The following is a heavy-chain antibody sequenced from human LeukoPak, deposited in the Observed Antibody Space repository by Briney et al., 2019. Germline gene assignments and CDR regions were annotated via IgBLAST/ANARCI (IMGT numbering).Heavy chain of an antibody. CDR3: ASRMVYAISLDY. CDR2: ISDSGTTI. V-gene: IGHV3-48*03. Sequence: QPGGSLRLSCAASGFTFSSCEMNWVRQAPGKGLEWVSYISDSGTTIYYANSVKGRFTISRDNAKNSLYLQMNSLRAEDTAVYYCASRMVYAISLDYWGQGTLVAVSS. D-gene: IGHD2-8*01. J-gene: IGHJ4*02. CDR1: GFTFSSCE.